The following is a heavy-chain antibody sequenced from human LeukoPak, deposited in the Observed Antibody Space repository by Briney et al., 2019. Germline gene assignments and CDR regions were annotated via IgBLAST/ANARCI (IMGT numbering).Heavy chain of an antibody. D-gene: IGHD6-19*01. CDR3: AYSSGWTAHDAFDI. CDR2: MNPNSGNT. CDR1: GYTFTIYD. Sequence: ASVKVSCKASGYTFTIYDINWVRQATGQGLEWMGWMNPNSGNTGYAQKFQGRVTMTRNTSISTAYMELSSLRSEDTAVYYCAYSSGWTAHDAFDIWGQGTMVTVSS. V-gene: IGHV1-8*01. J-gene: IGHJ3*02.